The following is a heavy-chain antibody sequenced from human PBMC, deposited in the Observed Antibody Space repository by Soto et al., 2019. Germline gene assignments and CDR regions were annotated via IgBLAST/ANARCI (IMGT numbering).Heavy chain of an antibody. D-gene: IGHD1-26*01. V-gene: IGHV4-61*01. J-gene: IGHJ4*02. CDR2: IYYSGST. Sequence: PSETLSLTCTVSGGSISSSSYYWSWIRQPPGKGLEWIGYIYYSGSTNYNPSLKSRVTISVDTSKNQFSLKLSSATAADTAVYYCARRYGGNFDYWGQGTLVTVSS. CDR3: ARRYGGNFDY. CDR1: GGSISSSSYY.